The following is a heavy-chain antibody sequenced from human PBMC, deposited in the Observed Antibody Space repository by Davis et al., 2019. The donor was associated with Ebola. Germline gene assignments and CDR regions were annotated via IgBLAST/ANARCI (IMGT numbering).Heavy chain of an antibody. CDR1: GYTFTGYY. CDR2: INPNSGGT. V-gene: IGHV1-2*02. D-gene: IGHD3-16*01. J-gene: IGHJ4*02. CDR3: ARDWGPDDY. Sequence: ASVKVSCKASGYTFTGYYMHWVRQAPGQGLEWMGWINPNSGGTNYAQKFQGRVTITADKSTSTAYMELSSLRSEDTAVYYCARDWGPDDYWGQGTLVTVSS.